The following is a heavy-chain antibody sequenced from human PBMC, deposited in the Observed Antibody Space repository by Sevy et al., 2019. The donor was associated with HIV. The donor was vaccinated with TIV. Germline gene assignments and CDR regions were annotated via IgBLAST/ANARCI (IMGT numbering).Heavy chain of an antibody. V-gene: IGHV4-59*13. CDR2: IYYSGST. CDR3: ARSVGTGNYFDV. D-gene: IGHD1-26*01. J-gene: IGHJ4*02. CDR1: GGSMTSYY. Sequence: SETLSLTCTVSGGSMTSYYWNWIRQPPGKGLEWIGYIYYSGSTNYNPSLKSQVTMSVDTSKNRFSLTLISVTAADTAVYHCARSVGTGNYFDVWGQGALVTVSS.